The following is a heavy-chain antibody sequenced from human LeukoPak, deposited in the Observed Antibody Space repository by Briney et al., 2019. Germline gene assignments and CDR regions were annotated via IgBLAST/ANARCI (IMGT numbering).Heavy chain of an antibody. D-gene: IGHD3-22*01. CDR2: ISSSGSTI. Sequence: GGSLRLSCAASGFTFSSYEMNWVRQAPGKGLEWVSYISSSGSTIYYADSVKGRFTISRDNAKNSLYLQMNSLRAEDTAVYYCARVADHYDSSGYPYDAFDIWGQGTMVTVSS. J-gene: IGHJ3*02. V-gene: IGHV3-48*03. CDR1: GFTFSSYE. CDR3: ARVADHYDSSGYPYDAFDI.